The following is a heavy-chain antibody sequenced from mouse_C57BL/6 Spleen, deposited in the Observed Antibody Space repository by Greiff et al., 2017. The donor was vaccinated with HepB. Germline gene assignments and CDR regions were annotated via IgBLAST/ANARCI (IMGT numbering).Heavy chain of an antibody. D-gene: IGHD2-3*01. J-gene: IGHJ3*01. CDR1: GFTFSDYG. CDR2: ISSGSSTI. Sequence: EVKVVESGGGLVKPGGSLKLSCAASGFTFSDYGMHWVRQAPEKGLEWVAYISSGSSTIYYADTVKGRFTISRDNAKNTLFLQMTSLRSEDTAMYYCARPGDGYYLFAYWGQGTLVTVSA. V-gene: IGHV5-17*01. CDR3: ARPGDGYYLFAY.